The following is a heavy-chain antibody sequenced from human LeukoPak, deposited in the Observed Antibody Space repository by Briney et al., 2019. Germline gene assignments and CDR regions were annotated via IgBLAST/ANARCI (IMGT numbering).Heavy chain of an antibody. J-gene: IGHJ4*02. CDR3: AREEYSSGALDY. Sequence: GASVKVSCKASGYTFTSSAMHWVRQAPGQRLEWMGWINAGNGNTKYSQKFQGRVTITRDTSASTAYMELSSLRSEDTAVFYCAREEYSSGALDYWGQGTLVTVSS. CDR1: GYTFTSSA. CDR2: INAGNGNT. D-gene: IGHD6-19*01. V-gene: IGHV1-3*01.